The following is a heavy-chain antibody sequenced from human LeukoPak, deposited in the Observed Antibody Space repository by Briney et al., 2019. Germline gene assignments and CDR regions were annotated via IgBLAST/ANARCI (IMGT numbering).Heavy chain of an antibody. CDR3: ARDRSAFSGYDFFDY. CDR2: ISNRGSTI. V-gene: IGHV3-48*03. Sequence: HSGGSLRLSCATSGFTFSSFEMNWVRQAPGKGLEWVSCISNRGSTIYYADSVKGRFTISRDNAKNSLYLQMNSLRAEDTALYYCARDRSAFSGYDFFDYWGQGTLVTVSS. CDR1: GFTFSSFE. J-gene: IGHJ4*02. D-gene: IGHD5-12*01.